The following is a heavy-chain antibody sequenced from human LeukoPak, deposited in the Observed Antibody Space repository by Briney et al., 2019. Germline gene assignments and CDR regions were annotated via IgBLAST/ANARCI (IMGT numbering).Heavy chain of an antibody. Sequence: SETLSLTYTVSSGSINSYSWSWIRQPPGKGLEWIGYIFYSGSSNYNPSLKSRVTISEDTSRNRISLKLSSVTAADTAVYYCARDLGFGYFDYWGQGTLVTVSS. CDR3: ARDLGFGYFDY. V-gene: IGHV4-59*01. D-gene: IGHD3-16*01. CDR2: IFYSGSS. J-gene: IGHJ4*02. CDR1: SGSINSYS.